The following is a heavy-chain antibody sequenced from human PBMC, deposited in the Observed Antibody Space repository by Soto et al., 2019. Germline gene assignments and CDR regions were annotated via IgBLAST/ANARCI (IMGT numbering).Heavy chain of an antibody. Sequence: PGESLKISCKGSGYSFTSYWISWVRQMPGKGLEWMGIIYPGDSDTRYSPSFQGQVIISADKSISTAYLQWSSLKASDTAMYYCARWLVGASLAAPLDYWGQGTLVTVSS. J-gene: IGHJ4*02. CDR3: ARWLVGASLAAPLDY. CDR1: GYSFTSYW. D-gene: IGHD1-26*01. CDR2: IYPGDSDT. V-gene: IGHV5-51*01.